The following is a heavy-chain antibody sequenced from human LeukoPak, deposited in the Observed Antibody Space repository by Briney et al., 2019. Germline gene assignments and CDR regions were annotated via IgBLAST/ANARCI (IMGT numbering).Heavy chain of an antibody. D-gene: IGHD2-15*01. CDR3: ARSIADKADAFDI. CDR1: GYTFTSYD. J-gene: IGHJ3*02. Sequence: ASVKVSCKASGYTFTSYDINWVRQATGQGLEWMGWMNPNSGNTGYAQKFQGRVTITRDTSASTAYMELSSLRSEDTAVYYCARSIADKADAFDIWGQGTMVTVSS. V-gene: IGHV1-8*03. CDR2: MNPNSGNT.